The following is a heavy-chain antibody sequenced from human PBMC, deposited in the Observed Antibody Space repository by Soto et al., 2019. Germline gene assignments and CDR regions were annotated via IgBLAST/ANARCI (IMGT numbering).Heavy chain of an antibody. CDR1: GFTFSSYG. J-gene: IGHJ4*02. CDR3: AKEWYSSGYFDY. Sequence: QVQLVESGGGVVQPGRSLRLSCAASGFTFSSYGMHWVRQAPGKGLEWVAVISYDGSNKYYADSVKDRFTISRDNSKNTLYLQMNSLRAEDTAVYYCAKEWYSSGYFDYWGQGTLVTVSS. V-gene: IGHV3-30*18. D-gene: IGHD6-19*01. CDR2: ISYDGSNK.